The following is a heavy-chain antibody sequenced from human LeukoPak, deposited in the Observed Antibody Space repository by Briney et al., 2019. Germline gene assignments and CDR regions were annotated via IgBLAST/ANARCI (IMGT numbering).Heavy chain of an antibody. CDR2: IRGTGTST. D-gene: IGHD3-10*01. CDR3: AKATYGSGTYGAFDY. J-gene: IGHJ4*02. V-gene: IGHV3-23*01. Sequence: PGGSLRLSCAGSGFTFSSYGMSWVRQAPGKGLEWVSAIRGTGTSTYYADSVKGRFTISRDNSKNTLYLQMNSLRAEDTAVYYCAKATYGSGTYGAFDYWGQGTLVTVSS. CDR1: GFTFSSYG.